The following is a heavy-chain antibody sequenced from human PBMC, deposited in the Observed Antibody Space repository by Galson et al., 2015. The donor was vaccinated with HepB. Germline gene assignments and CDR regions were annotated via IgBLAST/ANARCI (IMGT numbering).Heavy chain of an antibody. D-gene: IGHD6-13*01. CDR2: ISYDGRNQ. CDR3: ARDSGYVSGWYAGRGGFDY. V-gene: IGHV3-30*03. J-gene: IGHJ4*02. Sequence: SCAASGFTLSSYAIHWVRQAPGKGLEWVTVISYDGRNQNYADSVMGRFTISRDNSKDTVYLQMSSLRADDTAVYYCARDSGYVSGWYAGRGGFDYWGQGTLVTVSS. CDR1: GFTLSSYA.